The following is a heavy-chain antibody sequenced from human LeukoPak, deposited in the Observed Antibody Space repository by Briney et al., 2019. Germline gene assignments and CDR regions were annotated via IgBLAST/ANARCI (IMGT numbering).Heavy chain of an antibody. D-gene: IGHD3-3*01. V-gene: IGHV3-21*01. CDR3: ARDGHMHDLGWFDP. CDR1: GFTFSSYS. J-gene: IGHJ5*02. Sequence: NPGGSLRLSCAASGFTFSSYSMNGVRQAPGKGLEWVSSISSSSSYIYYADSVKGRFTISRDNAKNSLYLQMNSLRAEDTAVYYCARDGHMHDLGWFDPWGQGTLVTVSS. CDR2: ISSSSSYI.